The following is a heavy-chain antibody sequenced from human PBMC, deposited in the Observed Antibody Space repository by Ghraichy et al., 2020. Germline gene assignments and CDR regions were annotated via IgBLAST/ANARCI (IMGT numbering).Heavy chain of an antibody. CDR2: ISGSGGIT. J-gene: IGHJ6*02. CDR3: EYSRTWDYYYYGMDG. CDR1: GFIFRNSG. D-gene: IGHD6-6*01. Sequence: GGSLRLSCAASGFIFRNSGMSWVRQAPGKGLEWVSSISGSGGITYSADSVRGRFTISRDNSKNTLYLQMNSLRAEDTAVYYCEYSRTWDYYYYGMDGWGQGTTVTGSS. V-gene: IGHV3-23*01.